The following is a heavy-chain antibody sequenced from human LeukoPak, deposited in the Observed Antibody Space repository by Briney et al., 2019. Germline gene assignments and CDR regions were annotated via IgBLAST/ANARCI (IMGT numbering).Heavy chain of an antibody. CDR1: GFTFSSYA. Sequence: GGSLRLSYAASGFTFSSYAMSWVRQAPGKGLEWVSAIRGSGGSTYYAVSVKGRFTISRDNSKNTLYLQMNSLRAEDTAVYYCAKDGSGSDAYYYYGMDVWGQGTTVTVSS. J-gene: IGHJ6*02. CDR2: IRGSGGST. D-gene: IGHD3-10*01. V-gene: IGHV3-23*01. CDR3: AKDGSGSDAYYYYGMDV.